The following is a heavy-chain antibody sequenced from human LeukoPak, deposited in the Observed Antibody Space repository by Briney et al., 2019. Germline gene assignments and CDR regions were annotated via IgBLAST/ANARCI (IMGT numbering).Heavy chain of an antibody. CDR2: ISGSGSKS. Sequence: PGGSLRLSCAASKFTFDNYAMGWVRQAPGKGLEWVATISGSGSKSYYADSVKGRFIISRDNSKDTMFLQMNSLRVEDTATYYCEKTPPERLLVMSALYYSDFWGQGTLVAVSS. CDR1: KFTFDNYA. CDR3: EKTPPERLLVMSALYYSDF. J-gene: IGHJ4*02. D-gene: IGHD2-21*02. V-gene: IGHV3-23*01.